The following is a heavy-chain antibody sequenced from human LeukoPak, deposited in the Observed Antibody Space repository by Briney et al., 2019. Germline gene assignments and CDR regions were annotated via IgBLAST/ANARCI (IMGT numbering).Heavy chain of an antibody. CDR1: GFTFSDYY. D-gene: IGHD3-9*01. J-gene: IGHJ4*02. V-gene: IGHV3-11*03. CDR3: ARTYYDILTGYQDY. Sequence: GSLRLSCAASGFTFSDYYMSWIRQAPGKGLEWVSYISSSSSYTNYADSVKGRFTISRDNAKNSLYLQMNSLRAEDTAVYYCARTYYDILTGYQDYWGQGTLVTVSS. CDR2: ISSSSSYT.